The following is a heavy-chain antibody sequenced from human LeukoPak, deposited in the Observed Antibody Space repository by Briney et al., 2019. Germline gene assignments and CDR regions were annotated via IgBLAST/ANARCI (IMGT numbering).Heavy chain of an antibody. D-gene: IGHD3-3*01. CDR3: ARASSGYFAFDI. V-gene: IGHV1-69*05. CDR1: GGTFSSYA. Sequence: SVKVSCKASGGTFSSYAINWLRQAPGQGLERMGGIIPIFGPATYAQKFQGRVTITTDESTSTAYMELSSLRSEDTSVYYCARASSGYFAFDIWGQGTMVTVSS. J-gene: IGHJ3*02. CDR2: IIPIFGPA.